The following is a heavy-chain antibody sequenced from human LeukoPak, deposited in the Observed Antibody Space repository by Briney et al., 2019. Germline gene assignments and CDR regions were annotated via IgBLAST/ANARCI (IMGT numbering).Heavy chain of an antibody. CDR1: GFTFSRYW. J-gene: IGHJ1*01. Sequence: GGSLRLSCEASGFTFSRYWMHWVRQAPGKGLVWVSRKSNGKTNYADSVKGRFTISRDNAKNTVSLQMDSLRAEDTGVYYCARAPSEVGGYYPEYFRHWGQGTLATVSS. V-gene: IGHV3-74*01. CDR2: KSNGKT. D-gene: IGHD3-22*01. CDR3: ARAPSEVGGYYPEYFRH.